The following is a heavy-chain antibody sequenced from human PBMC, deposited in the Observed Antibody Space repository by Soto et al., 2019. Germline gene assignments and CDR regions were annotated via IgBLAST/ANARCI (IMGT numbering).Heavy chain of an antibody. J-gene: IGHJ4*01. Sequence: SETVSLTCTVSGGSISSYYWSWIRQPPGKGLEWIGYIYYSGSTNYNPSLKSRVTISVDTSKNQFSLKLSSVTAADTAVYYCARERTNYNDSSGYSVGPSFDDWG. D-gene: IGHD3-22*01. CDR1: GGSISSYY. CDR2: IYYSGST. CDR3: ARERTNYNDSSGYSVGPSFDD. V-gene: IGHV4-59*12.